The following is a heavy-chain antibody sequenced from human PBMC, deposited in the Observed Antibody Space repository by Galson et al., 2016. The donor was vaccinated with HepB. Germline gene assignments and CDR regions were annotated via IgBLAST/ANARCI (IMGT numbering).Heavy chain of an antibody. Sequence: SLRLSCAASGFIFGSYSMNWVRQAPGKGLEWVSYISRSTPTIYYADSVKGRFTVSRDNAKNTLYLQMNSLRDEDTAVYYCARDVRGSEDYWGQGTLVTVSS. V-gene: IGHV3-48*02. D-gene: IGHD1-26*01. CDR3: ARDVRGSEDY. CDR1: GFIFGSYS. J-gene: IGHJ4*02. CDR2: ISRSTPTI.